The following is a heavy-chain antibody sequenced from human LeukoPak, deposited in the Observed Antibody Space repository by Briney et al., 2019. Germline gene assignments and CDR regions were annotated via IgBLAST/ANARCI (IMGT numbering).Heavy chain of an antibody. CDR3: ASEDYYDSSGYPQGLDY. D-gene: IGHD3-22*01. J-gene: IGHJ4*02. Sequence: GGSLRLSCAASGFTFSSYWMSWVRQAPGKGLEWVANIKQDGSEKYYVDSVKGRFTISRDNAKNSLYLQMNSLRAEDTAVYYCASEDYYDSSGYPQGLDYWGQGTLVTVSS. CDR2: IKQDGSEK. CDR1: GFTFSSYW. V-gene: IGHV3-7*01.